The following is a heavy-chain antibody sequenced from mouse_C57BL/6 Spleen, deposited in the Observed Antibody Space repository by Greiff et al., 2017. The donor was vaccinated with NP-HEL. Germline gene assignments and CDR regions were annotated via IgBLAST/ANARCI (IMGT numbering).Heavy chain of an antibody. CDR2: IDPSDSET. V-gene: IGHV1-52*01. CDR1: GYTFTSYW. CDR3: ARRERDYLDD. Sequence: QVQLKQPGAELVRPGSSVKLSCKASGYTFTSYWMHWVKQRPIQGLEWIGNIDPSDSETHYNQKFKDKATLTVDKSSSTAYMQLSSLPSGDSGAYYGARRERDYLDDWGQGTTLTVAS. J-gene: IGHJ2*01.